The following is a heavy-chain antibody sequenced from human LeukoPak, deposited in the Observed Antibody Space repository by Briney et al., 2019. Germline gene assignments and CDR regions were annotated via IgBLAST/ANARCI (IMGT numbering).Heavy chain of an antibody. CDR3: ASRKLGNDY. D-gene: IGHD1-1*01. CDR2: IYHTGST. Sequence: PSETLSLTCNISGGSVSDYYWSWIRQSPGKGLEWIGNIYHTGSTSYSPPLKSRVTISADTSQNQFSLKLSSVTGADTAVYYCASRKLGNDYWGQGTLVTVSS. J-gene: IGHJ4*02. CDR1: GGSVSDYY. V-gene: IGHV4-59*02.